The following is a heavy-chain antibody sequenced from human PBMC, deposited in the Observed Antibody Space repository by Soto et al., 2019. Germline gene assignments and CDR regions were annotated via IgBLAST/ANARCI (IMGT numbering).Heavy chain of an antibody. J-gene: IGHJ5*02. Sequence: PSETLSLTCTVSGGSISSSSYYWGWIRQPPGKGLEWIGSIYYSGSTYYNPSLKSRVTISVDTSKNQFSLKLSSVTAADTAVYYCARRIDPYTYYYGSGSYYNNWFDPWGQGTLFTVSS. CDR1: GGSISSSSYY. CDR3: ARRIDPYTYYYGSGSYYNNWFDP. D-gene: IGHD3-10*01. V-gene: IGHV4-39*01. CDR2: IYYSGST.